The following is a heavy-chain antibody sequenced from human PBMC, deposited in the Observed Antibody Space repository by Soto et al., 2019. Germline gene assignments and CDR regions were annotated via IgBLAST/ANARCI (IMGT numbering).Heavy chain of an antibody. D-gene: IGHD3-9*01. V-gene: IGHV4-31*03. CDR3: ARATGTLRSRNCDY. J-gene: IGHJ4*02. Sequence: QVQLQESGPGLVKPPQTLSLTCTVSGGSISSVGHYWTWIRQPPGKGLEWIGSIYHTGSTYYSPSLRSRLTIPVDTSKSQFSLRLNSVTAADTAVYYCARATGTLRSRNCDYWGQGTLVTVSS. CDR1: GGSISSVGHY. CDR2: IYHTGST.